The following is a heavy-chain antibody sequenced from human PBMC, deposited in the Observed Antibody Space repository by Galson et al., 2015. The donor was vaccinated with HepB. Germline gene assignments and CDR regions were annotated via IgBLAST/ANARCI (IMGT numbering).Heavy chain of an antibody. CDR2: ISYDGSNK. J-gene: IGHJ4*02. CDR1: GFTFSSYA. V-gene: IGHV3-30-3*01. Sequence: SLRLSCAASGFTFSSYAMHWVRQAPGKGLEWVAVISYDGSNKYYADSVKGRFTISRDNSKNTLYPQMNSLRAEDTAVYYCARERGSILWFGELSYFDYWGQGTLVTVSS. CDR3: ARERGSILWFGELSYFDY. D-gene: IGHD3-10*01.